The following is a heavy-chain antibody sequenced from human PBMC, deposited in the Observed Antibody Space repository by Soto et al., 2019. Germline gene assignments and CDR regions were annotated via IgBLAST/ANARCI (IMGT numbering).Heavy chain of an antibody. CDR1: GFPFSSYA. Sequence: PGGSLRLSCAASGFPFSSYAMSWVRQAPGKGLEWVSAISGSGGSTYYADSVKGRFTISRDNSKNTLYLQMNSLRAEDTAVYYCAKDLSGSVSYGMDVWGQGTTVNVSS. J-gene: IGHJ6*02. CDR3: AKDLSGSVSYGMDV. V-gene: IGHV3-23*01. CDR2: ISGSGGST. D-gene: IGHD3-10*01.